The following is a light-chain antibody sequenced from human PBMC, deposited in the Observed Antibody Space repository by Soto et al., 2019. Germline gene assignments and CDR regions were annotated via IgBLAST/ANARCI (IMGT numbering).Light chain of an antibody. J-gene: IGLJ1*01. CDR3: SSYAGSNRI. CDR2: EVS. CDR1: TSDVGGYNY. Sequence: QSVLTHPRSVSWSPGQSVSISCTGTTSDVGGYNYVSWYQQHPGKAPKLIIYEVSKRPSGVPDRFSGSKSGNTASLTVSGLQAEDEADYYCSSYAGSNRIFGTGTKVTVL. V-gene: IGLV2-8*01.